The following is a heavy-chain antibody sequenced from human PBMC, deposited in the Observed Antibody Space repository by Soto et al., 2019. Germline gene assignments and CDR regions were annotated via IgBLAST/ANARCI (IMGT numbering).Heavy chain of an antibody. Sequence: DVQLVESGGALVQPGGSLRLSCAASGFTVSNNYMSWVRQAPGKGLEWVSLIYSGGTTSYADSVKGRFTTSRDSTKNTINLQMNSLRAEDTDVYYCARNSGSKLGPRTAGEGHWGQGTLVTVSS. CDR2: IYSGGTT. D-gene: IGHD7-27*01. CDR1: GFTVSNNY. J-gene: IGHJ4*02. V-gene: IGHV3-66*01. CDR3: ARNSGSKLGPRTAGEGH.